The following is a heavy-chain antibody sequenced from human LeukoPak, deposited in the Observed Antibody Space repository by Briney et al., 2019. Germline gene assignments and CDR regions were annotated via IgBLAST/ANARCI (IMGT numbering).Heavy chain of an antibody. J-gene: IGHJ4*02. CDR3: AKDGGEMATISSGYYFDY. CDR2: MNPNSGNT. CDR1: GYTFTSYD. Sequence: ASVKVSCKASGYTFTSYDINWVRQATGQGLEWMGWMNPNSGNTGYAQKFQGRVTMTRNTSISTAYMELSSLRSEDTAVYYCAKDGGEMATISSGYYFDYWGQGTLVTVSS. V-gene: IGHV1-8*01. D-gene: IGHD5-24*01.